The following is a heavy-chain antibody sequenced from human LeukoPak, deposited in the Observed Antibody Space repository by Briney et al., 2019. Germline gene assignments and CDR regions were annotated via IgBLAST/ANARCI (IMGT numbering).Heavy chain of an antibody. V-gene: IGHV1-18*01. Sequence: EASVKVSCKTSGYTFSNYGISWVRQAPGQGLEWMGWITAYNGNRLYAQRFQGRITLTTDTSTSTSNMELRSLEYDDTAIYYCARDNDKVVDHWGQGTLVTVSS. J-gene: IGHJ4*01. CDR3: ARDNDKVVDH. CDR2: ITAYNGNR. CDR1: GYTFSNYG. D-gene: IGHD1-1*01.